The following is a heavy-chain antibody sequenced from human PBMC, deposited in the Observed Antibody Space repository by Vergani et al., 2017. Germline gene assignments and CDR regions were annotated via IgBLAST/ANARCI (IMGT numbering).Heavy chain of an antibody. CDR2: IDPSDSYT. V-gene: IGHV5-10-1*03. J-gene: IGHJ4*02. CDR3: AREWGYCSGGSCYSLDY. CDR1: GYSFTSYW. D-gene: IGHD2-15*01. Sequence: EVQLVQSGAEVKKPGESLRISCKGSGYSFTSYWISWVRQMPGKGLEWMGRIDPSDSYTNYSPSFQGHVTISADKSLSTAYLQWSGLKASDTAMYYCAREWGYCSGGSCYSLDYWGQGTLVTVSS.